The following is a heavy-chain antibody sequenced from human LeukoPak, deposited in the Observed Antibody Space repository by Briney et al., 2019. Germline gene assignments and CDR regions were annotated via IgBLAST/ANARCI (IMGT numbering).Heavy chain of an antibody. CDR3: AKVHSGWYSGYDRCSGGSCYFDY. D-gene: IGHD2-15*01. CDR1: GFTFSSYA. CDR2: ISGSGGST. Sequence: GGSLRLSCAASGFTFSSYAMSWVRQAPGKGLEWVSAISGSGGSTYYADSVKGRFTISRDNSKNTLYLQMNSLRAEDTAVYYCAKVHSGWYSGYDRCSGGSCYFDYWGQGTLVTVSS. V-gene: IGHV3-23*01. J-gene: IGHJ4*02.